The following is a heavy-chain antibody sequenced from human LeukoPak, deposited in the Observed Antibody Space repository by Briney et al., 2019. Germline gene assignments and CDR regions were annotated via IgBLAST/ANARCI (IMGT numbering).Heavy chain of an antibody. CDR2: IKQDGSEK. Sequence: GGSLRLSCAASGFTFSSFCMSWVRQAPGKGLEWVANIKQDGSEKYYVDSVKGRFTISRDNAKNSLYLQMNSLRAEDTAVYYCAKCTETFSIVVVPAARAPFDYWGQGTLVTVSS. J-gene: IGHJ4*02. CDR3: AKCTETFSIVVVPAARAPFDY. D-gene: IGHD2-2*01. CDR1: GFTFSSFC. V-gene: IGHV3-7*03.